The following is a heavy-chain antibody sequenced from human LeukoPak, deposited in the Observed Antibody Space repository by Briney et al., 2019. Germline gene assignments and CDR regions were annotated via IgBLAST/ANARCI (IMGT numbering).Heavy chain of an antibody. CDR3: ASGLEDYDFWSGYLH. CDR1: GGSISSYY. CDR2: IYYSGST. J-gene: IGHJ4*02. D-gene: IGHD3-3*01. Sequence: PSETLSLTCTVSGGSISSYYWSWIRQPPGKGLEWIGYIYYSGSTNYNPSLKSRVTISVDTSKNQFSLKLSSVTAADTAVYYCASGLEDYDFWSGYLHWGQGTLVTVSS. V-gene: IGHV4-59*01.